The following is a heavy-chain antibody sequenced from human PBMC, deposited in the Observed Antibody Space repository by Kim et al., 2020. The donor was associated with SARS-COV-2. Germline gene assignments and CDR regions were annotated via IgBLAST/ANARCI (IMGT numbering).Heavy chain of an antibody. J-gene: IGHJ4*02. CDR3: ATAGPRGGFREDFDY. CDR2: FDPEDGET. V-gene: IGHV1-24*01. D-gene: IGHD3-10*01. Sequence: ASVKVSCKVSGYTLTELSMHWVRQAPGKGLEWMGGFDPEDGETIYAQKFQGRVTMTEDTSTDTAYMELSSLRSEDTAVYYCATAGPRGGFREDFDYWGQGTRAPVPS. CDR1: GYTLTELS.